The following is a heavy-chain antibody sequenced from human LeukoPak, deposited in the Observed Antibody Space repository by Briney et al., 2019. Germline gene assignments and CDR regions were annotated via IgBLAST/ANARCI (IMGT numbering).Heavy chain of an antibody. CDR2: INHSGST. CDR3: ARRRYSSGSDY. Sequence: NPSETLSLTCAVYGGSFSGYYWSWIRQPPGKGLEWIGEINHSGSTNYNPSLKSRVTISVDTSKNQFSLKLSSVTAADTAVYYCARRRYSSGSDYWGQGTLVTVSS. J-gene: IGHJ4*02. CDR1: GGSFSGYY. D-gene: IGHD6-19*01. V-gene: IGHV4-34*01.